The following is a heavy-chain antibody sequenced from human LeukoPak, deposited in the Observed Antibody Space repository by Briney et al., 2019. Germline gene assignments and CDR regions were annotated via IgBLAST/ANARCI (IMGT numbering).Heavy chain of an antibody. J-gene: IGHJ6*02. CDR2: ISSSGSTI. V-gene: IGHV3-11*01. Sequence: GGSLRLSCAASGFTFSDYYMSWIRQAPGKGLEWVSYISSSGSTIYYADSVKGRFTISRDSAKNSLYLQMNSLRAEDTAVYYCARDASRRSTVTTVKYYYYGMDVWGQGTTVTVSS. CDR3: ARDASRRSTVTTVKYYYYGMDV. D-gene: IGHD4-17*01. CDR1: GFTFSDYY.